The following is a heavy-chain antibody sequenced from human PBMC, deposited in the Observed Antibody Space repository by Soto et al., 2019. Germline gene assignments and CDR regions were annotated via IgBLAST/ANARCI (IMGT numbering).Heavy chain of an antibody. Sequence: QVQLVESGGGVVQPGRSLRLSCAASGFTFSSYGMHWVRQAPGKGLEWVAVISYDGSNKYCADSVKGRFTISRDNSKNTLYLQMNSLRAEDTAVYYCAKENGGKYCSGGSCYSEFDYWGQGTLVTVSS. CDR2: ISYDGSNK. D-gene: IGHD2-15*01. CDR1: GFTFSSYG. CDR3: AKENGGKYCSGGSCYSEFDY. J-gene: IGHJ4*02. V-gene: IGHV3-30*18.